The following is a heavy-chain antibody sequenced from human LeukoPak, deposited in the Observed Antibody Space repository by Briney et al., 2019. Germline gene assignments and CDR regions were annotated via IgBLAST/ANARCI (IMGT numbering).Heavy chain of an antibody. CDR3: AREGIAGPKDV. J-gene: IGHJ6*04. D-gene: IGHD6-13*01. CDR1: GFIFSSYS. V-gene: IGHV3-21*01. CDR2: ITSSSNYI. Sequence: GGSLRLPCAASGFIFSSYSMNWVRQAPGKGLEWVSSITSSSNYIYYADSVKGRFTISRDNAKNTLYLQMNSLIAEDTAVYYCAREGIAGPKDVWGKGTTVTVSS.